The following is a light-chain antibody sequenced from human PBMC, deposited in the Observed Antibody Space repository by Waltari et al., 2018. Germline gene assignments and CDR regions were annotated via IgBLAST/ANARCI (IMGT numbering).Light chain of an antibody. CDR1: QSVSSN. CDR2: GAS. CDR3: RQYNEWPRT. V-gene: IGKV3-15*01. Sequence: EIVMTQSPATLSVSPGERATLSCRASQSVSSNLAWYQQRPGQAPRLLIHGASTRATGIPARFSGSGSGTEFTLTISSLQSEDFAVYHCRQYNEWPRTFGQGTKVEIK. J-gene: IGKJ1*01.